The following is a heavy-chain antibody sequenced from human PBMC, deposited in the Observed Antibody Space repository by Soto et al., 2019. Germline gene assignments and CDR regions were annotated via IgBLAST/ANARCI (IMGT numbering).Heavy chain of an antibody. Sequence: EVQLVETGGGLIQPGGSLRLSCAASGLTVSTSYMNWVRQAPGKGLEWVSVLYRGGSTYYADSVQGRFSISRDNSKNTLYLPMSSLRAEDTAVYYCARDSELHTGMDVWGQGTTVTVSS. D-gene: IGHD7-27*01. CDR1: GLTVSTSY. CDR3: ARDSELHTGMDV. CDR2: LYRGGST. V-gene: IGHV3-53*02. J-gene: IGHJ6*02.